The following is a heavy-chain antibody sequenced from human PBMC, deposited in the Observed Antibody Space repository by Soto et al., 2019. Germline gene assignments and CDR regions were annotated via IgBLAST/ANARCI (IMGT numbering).Heavy chain of an antibody. CDR3: ASVDTAMVTY. CDR1: GGSISSYY. D-gene: IGHD5-18*01. V-gene: IGHV4-59*01. CDR2: IYYSGST. J-gene: IGHJ4*02. Sequence: QVQLQESGPGLVKPSETLSLTCTVSGGSISSYYWSWIRQPPGKGLEWIGYIYYSGSTNYNPSLKSRVTISVDTSKNQFSLKLSSVTAADTAVYYCASVDTAMVTYWGQGTLVTVSS.